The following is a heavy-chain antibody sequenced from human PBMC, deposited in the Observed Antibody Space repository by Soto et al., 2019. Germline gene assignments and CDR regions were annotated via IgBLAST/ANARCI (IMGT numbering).Heavy chain of an antibody. Sequence: ASVKVSCKASGGTFSSYAISWVRQAPGQGLEWMGGIIPIFGTANYAQKFQGRVTITADESTSTAYMELSSLRSEDTAVYYCARTLSVAGLNYYYYGMDVWGRGTTVTVSS. CDR2: IIPIFGTA. J-gene: IGHJ6*02. V-gene: IGHV1-69*13. CDR1: GGTFSSYA. D-gene: IGHD6-19*01. CDR3: ARTLSVAGLNYYYYGMDV.